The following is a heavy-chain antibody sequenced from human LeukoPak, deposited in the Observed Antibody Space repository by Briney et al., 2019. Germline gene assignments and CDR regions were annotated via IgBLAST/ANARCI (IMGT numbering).Heavy chain of an antibody. D-gene: IGHD4-17*01. CDR1: GFTFSSYA. Sequence: PGRSLRLSCAAPGFTFSSYAMHWVRQAPGKGLEWVAVISYDGSNKYYADSVKGRFTISRDNSKNTLYLQMNSLRAEDTAVYYCARGGAPVTYFDYWGQGTLVTVSS. CDR3: ARGGAPVTYFDY. J-gene: IGHJ4*02. V-gene: IGHV3-30-3*01. CDR2: ISYDGSNK.